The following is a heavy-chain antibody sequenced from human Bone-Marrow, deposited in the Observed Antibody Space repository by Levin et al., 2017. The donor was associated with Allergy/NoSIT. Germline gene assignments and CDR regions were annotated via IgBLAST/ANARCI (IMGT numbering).Heavy chain of an antibody. V-gene: IGHV3-53*01. J-gene: IGHJ4*02. CDR1: GLSVSNNY. CDR3: ARWSGSSLDY. D-gene: IGHD6-13*01. CDR2: IHRGGNT. Sequence: GGSLRLSCAASGLSVSNNYMTWVRQAPEKGLEWVSVIHRGGNTYYADSVKGRFTISRDNSKNTLNLQMNSQRAEDTAVYDCARWSGSSLDYWGQGTLVTVSS.